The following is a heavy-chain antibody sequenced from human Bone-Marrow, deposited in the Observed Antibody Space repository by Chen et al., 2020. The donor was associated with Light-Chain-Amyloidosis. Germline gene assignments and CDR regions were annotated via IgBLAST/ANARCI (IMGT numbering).Heavy chain of an antibody. CDR1: GGSFSGSY. CDR3: ARDPPTTEGASDAFDI. D-gene: IGHD1-1*01. CDR2: INDSGTT. Sequence: QVQLPQWGAGLLKPSETLSLTCGVYGGSFSGSYLSWIRQPPGKGLEWIGEINDSGTTNYSPSLKNRFTISVDMSKNQFFLKLTSVTAADTAVYYCARDPPTTEGASDAFDIWSQGTMVTVSS. J-gene: IGHJ3*02. V-gene: IGHV4-34*01.